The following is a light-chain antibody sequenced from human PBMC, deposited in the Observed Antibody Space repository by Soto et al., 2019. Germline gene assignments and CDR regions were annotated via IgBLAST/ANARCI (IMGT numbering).Light chain of an antibody. Sequence: DIKMSQSPSTLSASVGDRVTSTCRASQSISSWLAWYQQKPGKAPNLLIYKASSLESGVPSRFSGSGSGTDFTFTISSLQPEDIATYYCQQYDNLPITFGQG. CDR2: KAS. V-gene: IGKV1-5*03. J-gene: IGKJ5*01. CDR3: QQYDNLPIT. CDR1: QSISSW.